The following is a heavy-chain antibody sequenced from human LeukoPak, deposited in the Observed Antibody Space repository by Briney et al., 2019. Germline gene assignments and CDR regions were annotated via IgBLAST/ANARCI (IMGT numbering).Heavy chain of an antibody. CDR3: TGPDFFDY. CDR2: IKSKTDGGTR. CDR1: GFTFSDAW. J-gene: IGHJ4*02. V-gene: IGHV3-15*01. D-gene: IGHD2/OR15-2a*01. Sequence: SGGSLRLSCAASGFTFSDAWMSWVRQAPGKGLGWVGRIKSKTDGGTRDYAAPVKGRFTISRDDSKNTLYLQMNSLKTEDTAVYYCTGPDFFDYWGQGTRVTVSS.